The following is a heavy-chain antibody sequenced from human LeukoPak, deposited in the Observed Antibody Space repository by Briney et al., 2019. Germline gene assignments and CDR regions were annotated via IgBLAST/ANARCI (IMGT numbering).Heavy chain of an antibody. Sequence: GGSLRLSCAASGLTFSSYGMHWVRQAPGKGLEWVAVISYDGSNKYYADSVKGRFTISRDNSKNTLYLQMNSLRAEDTAVYYCAKEAEGYDSSGYYSLEAVFQHWGQGTLVTVSS. D-gene: IGHD3-22*01. V-gene: IGHV3-30*18. CDR3: AKEAEGYDSSGYYSLEAVFQH. CDR1: GLTFSSYG. J-gene: IGHJ1*01. CDR2: ISYDGSNK.